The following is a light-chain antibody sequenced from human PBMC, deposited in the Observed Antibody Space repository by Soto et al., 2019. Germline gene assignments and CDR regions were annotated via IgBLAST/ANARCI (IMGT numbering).Light chain of an antibody. J-gene: IGLJ2*01. V-gene: IGLV2-14*01. CDR1: SSDVGGFDY. CDR3: SSYTSTNYVI. Sequence: QSALTQPASVSGSPGQSITISCTGTSSDVGGFDYVSWHQQHPGKAPKLMISEVNNRPSGVSTRFSGSKSDNTASLTISGLQAEDEADYYCSSYTSTNYVIFGGGTKLTVL. CDR2: EVN.